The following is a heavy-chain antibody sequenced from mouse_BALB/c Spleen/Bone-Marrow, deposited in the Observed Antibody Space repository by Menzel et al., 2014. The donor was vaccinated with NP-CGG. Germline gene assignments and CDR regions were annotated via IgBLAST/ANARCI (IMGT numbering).Heavy chain of an antibody. CDR3: ARVSYDYFDY. Sequence: EVNVVESGGGLVKPGGSLKLSCAASGFTFXDYYMYWVRQTPEKRLEWVATISDGGSYTYYPDSVKGRFTISRDNAKNNLYLQMSSLKSEDTAMYYCARVSYDYFDYWGQGTTLTVSS. CDR2: ISDGGSYT. CDR1: GFTFXDYY. D-gene: IGHD2-4*01. J-gene: IGHJ2*01. V-gene: IGHV5-4*02.